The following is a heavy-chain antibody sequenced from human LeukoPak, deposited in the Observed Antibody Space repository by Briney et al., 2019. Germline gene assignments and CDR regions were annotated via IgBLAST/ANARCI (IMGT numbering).Heavy chain of an antibody. CDR2: IGSSSSSI. CDR3: AELGITMIGGV. V-gene: IGHV3-48*04. J-gene: IGHJ6*04. CDR1: GFTISNYR. Sequence: PGGSLRLSCVGTGFTISNYRMNWVRQAPGKGLEWVSNIGSSSSSIYYADSVKGRFTISRDNAKNSLYLQMNSLRAEDTAVYYCAELGITMIGGVWGKGTTVTISS. D-gene: IGHD3-10*02.